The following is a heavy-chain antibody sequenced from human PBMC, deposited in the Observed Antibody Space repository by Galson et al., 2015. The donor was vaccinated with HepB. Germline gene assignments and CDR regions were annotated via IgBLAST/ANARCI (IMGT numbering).Heavy chain of an antibody. CDR1: GFTFSSQS. D-gene: IGHD3-10*01. CDR3: ARGGPWFGERTEYFQN. Sequence: SLRLSCAASGFTFSSQSMNWVRQAPGKGPEWISYISSSSSTIYYADSVKGRFIVSRDNARMSVFLQMNSLRGEDTAVYYCARGGPWFGERTEYFQNWGRGTLVTVSS. V-gene: IGHV3-48*04. CDR2: ISSSSSTI. J-gene: IGHJ1*01.